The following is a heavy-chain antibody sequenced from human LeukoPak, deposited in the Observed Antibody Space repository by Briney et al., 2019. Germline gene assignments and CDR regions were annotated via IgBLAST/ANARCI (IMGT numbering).Heavy chain of an antibody. V-gene: IGHV4-59*01. CDR1: GGSISSYY. CDR2: IYYSGST. J-gene: IGHJ4*02. Sequence: SETLSLTCTVSGGSISSYYWSWIRQPPGKGLEWIGYIYYSGSTNYNPSLKSRVTISVDTSKNQFSLKLSSVTAADTAVYYCARRPGEYGGNDFDYWGQGTLVTVSS. D-gene: IGHD4/OR15-4a*01. CDR3: ARRPGEYGGNDFDY.